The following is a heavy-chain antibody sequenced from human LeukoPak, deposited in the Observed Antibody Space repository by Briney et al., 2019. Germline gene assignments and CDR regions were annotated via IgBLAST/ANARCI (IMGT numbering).Heavy chain of an antibody. CDR1: GFTFSSYE. J-gene: IGHJ4*02. CDR2: ISSSGSTI. D-gene: IGHD3-10*01. Sequence: GGSLRLSCAASGFTFSSYEMNWVRQAPGKGLEWVSYISSSGSTIYYADSVKGRFTISRDNAKSSLYLQMDSLRAEDTAVYYCAREGPMLRGVIGGKIDYWGQGTLVTVSS. CDR3: AREGPMLRGVIGGKIDY. V-gene: IGHV3-48*03.